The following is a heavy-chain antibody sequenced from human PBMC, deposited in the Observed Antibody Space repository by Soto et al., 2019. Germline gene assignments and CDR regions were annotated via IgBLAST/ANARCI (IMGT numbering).Heavy chain of an antibody. Sequence: GSLRLSCAASGFTFSSYSMNWVRQAPGKGLEWVSSISSSSSYIYYADSVKGRFTISRDNAKNSLYLQMNSLRAEDTAVYYCARAIVATRSSYETWGQGTMVTV. CDR3: ARAIVATRSSYET. D-gene: IGHD5-12*01. J-gene: IGHJ3*01. V-gene: IGHV3-21*01. CDR1: GFTFSSYS. CDR2: ISSSSSYI.